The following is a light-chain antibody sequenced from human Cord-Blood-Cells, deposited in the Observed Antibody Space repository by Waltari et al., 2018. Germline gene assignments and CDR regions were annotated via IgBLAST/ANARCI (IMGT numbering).Light chain of an antibody. V-gene: IGKV4-1*01. CDR2: WAS. CDR1: PSVLYSSNNKNY. CDR3: QQYYSTPLT. Sequence: DIVMTQSPDSLVVSLGARATIHCKSRPSVLYSSNNKNYLAWYQQKPGQPPKLLIYWASTRESGVPDRFSGSGSGTDFTLTISSLQAEDVAVYYCQQYYSTPLTFGGGTKVEIK. J-gene: IGKJ4*01.